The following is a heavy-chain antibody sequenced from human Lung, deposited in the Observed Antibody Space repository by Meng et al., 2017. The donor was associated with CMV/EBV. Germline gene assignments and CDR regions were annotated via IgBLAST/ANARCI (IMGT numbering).Heavy chain of an antibody. V-gene: IGHV3-11*01. CDR1: GLTFSEFP. J-gene: IGHJ4*02. D-gene: IGHD4-11*01. CDR2: ISSRGSIR. Sequence: SCASLGLTFSEFPLTWIRQAPGKGLEGVSYISSRGSIRDYAASVKGRFTISWDYAKNSVYLQMNSLRAEDSAIYYCARAYSKTPDYWGRGTLVTVSS. CDR3: ARAYSKTPDY.